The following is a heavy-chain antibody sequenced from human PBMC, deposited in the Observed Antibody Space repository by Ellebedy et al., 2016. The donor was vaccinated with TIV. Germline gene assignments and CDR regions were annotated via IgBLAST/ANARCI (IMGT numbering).Heavy chain of an antibody. Sequence: ASVKVSXKASGYTFTSYGISWVRQAPGQRLEWMGWINAGNGNTKYSQKFQGRVTITRDTSASTAYMELSSLRSEDTAVYYCARANHGDRYDILTGYYIGKYYYYGMDVWGQGTTVTVSS. CDR1: GYTFTSYG. V-gene: IGHV1-3*01. CDR3: ARANHGDRYDILTGYYIGKYYYYGMDV. D-gene: IGHD3-9*01. J-gene: IGHJ6*02. CDR2: INAGNGNT.